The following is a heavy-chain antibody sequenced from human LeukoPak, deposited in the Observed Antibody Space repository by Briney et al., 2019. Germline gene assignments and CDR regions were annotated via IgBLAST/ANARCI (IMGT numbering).Heavy chain of an antibody. J-gene: IGHJ3*02. D-gene: IGHD4-23*01. CDR3: ATDMTVVTGVAFDI. V-gene: IGHV1-46*01. CDR2: INPSGGCT. CDR1: GYTFTSYY. Sequence: GASVKVSCKASGYTFTSYYMHWVRQAPGQELEWMGIINPSGGCTSYAQKFQGRVTMTRDTSTSTVYMELSSLRSEDTAVYYCATDMTVVTGVAFDIWGQGTMVTVSS.